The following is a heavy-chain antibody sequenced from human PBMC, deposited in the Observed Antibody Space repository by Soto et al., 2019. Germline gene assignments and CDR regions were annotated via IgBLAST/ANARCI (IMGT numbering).Heavy chain of an antibody. V-gene: IGHV1-8*01. CDR2: TNPNSGNT. D-gene: IGHD6-13*01. J-gene: IGHJ3*02. Sequence: ASVKVSCKDSGYTIASYDSSWVRQETRQGLEWMGWTNPNSGNTGYAQKFQGRVTMTRNTSISTAYMEPSSLRSEDTTVYYCARGSSSWYSSSWADAFDIWGQGTVVTVSS. CDR1: GYTIASYD. CDR3: ARGSSSWYSSSWADAFDI.